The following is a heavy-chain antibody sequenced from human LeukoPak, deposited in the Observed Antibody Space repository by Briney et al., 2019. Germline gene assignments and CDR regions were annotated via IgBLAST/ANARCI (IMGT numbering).Heavy chain of an antibody. V-gene: IGHV4-59*01. CDR1: GGSISSYY. D-gene: IGHD3-3*01. CDR2: IYYSGST. CDR3: ASLYYDFWSGYYEGSDYSYMDV. Sequence: SETLSLTCTVPGGSISSYYWSWIRQPPGKGLEWIGYIYYSGSTNYNPSLKSRVTISVDTSKDQFSLKLSSVTAADTAVYYCASLYYDFWSGYYEGSDYSYMDVWGKGTTVTVSS. J-gene: IGHJ6*03.